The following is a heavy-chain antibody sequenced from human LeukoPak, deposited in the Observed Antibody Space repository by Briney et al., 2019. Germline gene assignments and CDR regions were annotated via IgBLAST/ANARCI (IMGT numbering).Heavy chain of an antibody. CDR2: IYYSGST. V-gene: IGHV4-59*01. CDR1: GGSISSYY. D-gene: IGHD3-22*01. CDR3: ARLTYYYDSSGYYSYVDY. Sequence: SETLSLTCTVSGGSISSYYWSWIRQPPGKGLEWIGYIYYSGSTNYNPSLKSRVTISVDTSKNQFSLKLSSVTAADTAVYYCARLTYYYDSSGYYSYVDYWGQGTLVTVSS. J-gene: IGHJ4*02.